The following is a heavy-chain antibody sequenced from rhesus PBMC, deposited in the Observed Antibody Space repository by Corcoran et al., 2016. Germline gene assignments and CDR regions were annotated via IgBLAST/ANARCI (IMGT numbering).Heavy chain of an antibody. CDR3: ARSHLGDGNEF. CDR1: GGSITGYY. J-gene: IGHJ1*01. D-gene: IGHD1-44*01. Sequence: QVQLQESGPGLVKPSETLSLTCAVSGGSITGYYWNWIRRSPGKGLEVNGYIGGSSGSTDYSPARKSRGTIATDTAKNQFSQRLKSVTAADTAVYYCARSHLGDGNEFWGQGALVTVSS. V-gene: IGHV4-165*02. CDR2: IGGSSGST.